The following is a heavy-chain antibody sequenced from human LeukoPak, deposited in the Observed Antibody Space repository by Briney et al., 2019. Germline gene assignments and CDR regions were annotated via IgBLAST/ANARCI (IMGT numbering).Heavy chain of an antibody. D-gene: IGHD6-19*01. Sequence: SQTLSLTCAISGDSVSSNSAAWNWIRQSPWRGLEWPGRTYYRSKWYKDYAVSVKSRITINPDTSKNQFSLQLNSVTPEDTAVYYCARGLAVAWYGDWFDPWGQGTLVTVSS. CDR1: GDSVSSNSAA. V-gene: IGHV6-1*01. CDR3: ARGLAVAWYGDWFDP. J-gene: IGHJ5*02. CDR2: TYYRSKWYK.